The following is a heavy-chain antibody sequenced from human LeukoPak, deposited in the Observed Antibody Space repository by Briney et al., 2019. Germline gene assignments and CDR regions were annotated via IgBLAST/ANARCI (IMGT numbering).Heavy chain of an antibody. CDR2: INPYTGGA. CDR3: ATGATVRGIRARALPTGF. CDR1: GYTFTDHY. Sequence: GASVKVSCKASGYTFTDHYMHWVRQAPGQGREWMGWINPYTGGANYEQKFQGRVTMTRDTSISTAYMELSSLRSDDTAVFYCATGATVRGIRARALPTGFWGQGTLVTVSS. D-gene: IGHD3-10*01. V-gene: IGHV1-2*02. J-gene: IGHJ4*02.